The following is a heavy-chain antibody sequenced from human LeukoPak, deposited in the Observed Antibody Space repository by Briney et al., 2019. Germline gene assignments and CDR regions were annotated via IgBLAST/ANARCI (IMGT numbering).Heavy chain of an antibody. V-gene: IGHV3-30*02. J-gene: IGHJ4*02. CDR2: IQYDDSVK. D-gene: IGHD3-10*01. Sequence: GGSLRLTCTASGFGFKKYGTHWVRQAPGKGLEWVTFIQYDDSVKFYADSVKGRFTISRDNSKNTLYLQMNSLRAEDTAVYYCAKSPQLLWFGEFDYWGQGTLVTVSS. CDR3: AKSPQLLWFGEFDY. CDR1: GFGFKKYG.